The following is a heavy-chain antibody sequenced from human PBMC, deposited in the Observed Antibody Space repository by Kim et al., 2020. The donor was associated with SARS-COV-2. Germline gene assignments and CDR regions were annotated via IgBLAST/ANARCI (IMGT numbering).Heavy chain of an antibody. CDR2: IYYSGST. CDR1: GGSISSSSYY. D-gene: IGHD4-17*01. J-gene: IGHJ5*02. Sequence: SETLSLTCTVSGGSISSSSYYWGWIRQPPGKGLEWIGSIYYSGSTYYNPSLKSRVTISVDTSENQFSLKLSSVTAADTAVYYCARQVSRDYVWFDPWGQGTLVTVSS. CDR3: ARQVSRDYVWFDP. V-gene: IGHV4-39*01.